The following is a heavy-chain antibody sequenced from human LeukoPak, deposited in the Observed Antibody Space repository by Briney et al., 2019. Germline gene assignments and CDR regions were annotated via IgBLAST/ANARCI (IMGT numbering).Heavy chain of an antibody. D-gene: IGHD5-12*01. J-gene: IGHJ4*02. CDR1: GGSTSSYY. CDR3: ARGDIVATIPFDY. Sequence: PSETLSLTCTVSGGSTSSYYWSWIRQPPGKGLEWIGYIYYSGSTNYNPSLKSRVTISVDTSKNQFSLKLSSVTAADTAVYYCARGDIVATIPFDYWGQGTLVTVSS. CDR2: IYYSGST. V-gene: IGHV4-59*01.